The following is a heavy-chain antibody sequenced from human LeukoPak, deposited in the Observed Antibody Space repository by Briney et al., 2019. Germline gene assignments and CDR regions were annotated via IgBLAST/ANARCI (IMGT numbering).Heavy chain of an antibody. V-gene: IGHV3-23*01. CDR1: GFTFSSYG. CDR2: ISGSGGST. D-gene: IGHD3-10*01. Sequence: GGTLRLSCAASGFTFSSYGMSWVRQAPGKGLEWVSAISGSGGSTYYADSVKGRFTISRDNSKNTLYLQMNTLRVEDSAVYYCARDRAPPTSWYFDLWGRGTLVTVSS. CDR3: ARDRAPPTSWYFDL. J-gene: IGHJ2*01.